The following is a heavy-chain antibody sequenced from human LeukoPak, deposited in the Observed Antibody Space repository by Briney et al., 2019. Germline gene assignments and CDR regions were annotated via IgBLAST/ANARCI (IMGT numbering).Heavy chain of an antibody. CDR3: ARLPYGDHEGEDSYFDY. CDR1: GYTFTSYG. CDR2: ISAYNGNT. Sequence: ASVKVSCKASGYTFTSYGISWVRQAPGQGLEWMGWISAYNGNTNYAQKLQGRVTMTTDTSTSTAYMELRSLRSDDTAVYYCARLPYGDHEGEDSYFDYWGQGTLVTVSS. D-gene: IGHD4-17*01. V-gene: IGHV1-18*01. J-gene: IGHJ4*02.